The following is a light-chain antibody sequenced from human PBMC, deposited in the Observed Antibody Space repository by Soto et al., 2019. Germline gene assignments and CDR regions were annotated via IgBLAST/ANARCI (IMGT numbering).Light chain of an antibody. J-gene: IGKJ5*01. CDR1: QSVSSY. CDR3: QQRSNWPAT. Sequence: EIVLTQSPATLSLSPGERATLSCRASQSVSSYLAWYQQKPGQAPRLLIYDASNRATGSPDRFSGSGSGTDFTLTISSLEPEDFAVYYCQQRSNWPATFGQGTRLEIK. CDR2: DAS. V-gene: IGKV3-11*01.